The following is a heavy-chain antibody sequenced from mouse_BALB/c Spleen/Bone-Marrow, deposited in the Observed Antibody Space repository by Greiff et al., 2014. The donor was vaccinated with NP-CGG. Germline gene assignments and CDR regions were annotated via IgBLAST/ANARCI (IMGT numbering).Heavy chain of an antibody. CDR2: IDPYSGGS. CDR1: GYTFTNYN. J-gene: IGHJ4*01. CDR3: ARRVYYDYYAMDY. D-gene: IGHD1-1*01. V-gene: IGHV1S135*01. Sequence: SGPELVKPGASVKVSCKASGYTFTNYNMYWVKQSHGKSLEWIGYIDPYSGGSRYNQNFKGKATLTVDKSSSTAYMHLSSLTSEDSAVYYCARRVYYDYYAMDYWGQGTSVTVSS.